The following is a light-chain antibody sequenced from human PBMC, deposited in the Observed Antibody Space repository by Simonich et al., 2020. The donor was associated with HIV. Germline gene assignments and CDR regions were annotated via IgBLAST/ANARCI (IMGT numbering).Light chain of an antibody. J-gene: IGKJ2*01. CDR2: GAS. CDR1: QSVSSN. Sequence: EIVMTQSPATLSVSPGDRATLSCRVSQSVSSNLAWYQQKPGQAPRILIYGASTRATGIPARFSGSGSGTEFTLTISSMQSEDFAVYYCQQYNNWPYTFGQGTKLEIK. V-gene: IGKV3-15*01. CDR3: QQYNNWPYT.